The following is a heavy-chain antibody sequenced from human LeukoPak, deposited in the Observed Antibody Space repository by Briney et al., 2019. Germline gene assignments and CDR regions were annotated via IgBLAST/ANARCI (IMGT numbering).Heavy chain of an antibody. V-gene: IGHV1-2*02. CDR2: INPNSGGT. Sequence: ASVKVSCKASGYTFTGYYMHWVRQAPGQGLEWMGWINPNSGGTNYAQKFQGRVTMTRDTSINTAYMELSRLRSDDTAVYYCARPMVRGVIEDYWGQGTLVTVSS. CDR1: GYTFTGYY. CDR3: ARPMVRGVIEDY. D-gene: IGHD3-10*01. J-gene: IGHJ4*02.